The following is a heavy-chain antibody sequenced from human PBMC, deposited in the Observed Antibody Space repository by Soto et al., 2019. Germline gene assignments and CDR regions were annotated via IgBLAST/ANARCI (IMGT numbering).Heavy chain of an antibody. J-gene: IGHJ4*02. CDR1: GFPFSHYA. V-gene: IGHV3-23*01. CDR2: SSGNGADT. CDR3: GKETRGSGCFMGNY. D-gene: IGHD6-19*01. Sequence: VQLLESGGGLVQPGGSVRLSCAASGFPFSHYAMSWVRQAPGKGLEWGSASSGNGADTTYADSVRGRFTSSRDNSRDTLYLQMNSVREDDTVVYYCGKETRGSGCFMGNYGGQGVLVTVST.